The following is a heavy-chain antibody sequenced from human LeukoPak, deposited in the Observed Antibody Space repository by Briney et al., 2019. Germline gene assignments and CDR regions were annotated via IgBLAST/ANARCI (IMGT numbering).Heavy chain of an antibody. D-gene: IGHD2-2*02. CDR1: GGSISSHY. V-gene: IGHV4-59*11. CDR2: IYYSGST. CDR3: ARGLGYCSSTSCYTRNLNNWFDP. J-gene: IGHJ5*02. Sequence: SETLSLTCTVSGGSISSHYWSWIRQPPGKGLEWIGYIYYSGSTNYNPSLKSRVTISVDTSKNQFSLKLSSVAAADTAVYYCARGLGYCSSTSCYTRNLNNWFDPWGQGTLVTVSS.